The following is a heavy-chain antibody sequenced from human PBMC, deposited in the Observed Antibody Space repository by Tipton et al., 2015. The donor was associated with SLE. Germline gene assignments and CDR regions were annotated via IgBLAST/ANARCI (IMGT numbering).Heavy chain of an antibody. CDR3: ARETPDMKLGIYDAFDL. CDR1: GGSISSSNYY. J-gene: IGHJ3*01. Sequence: LRLSCTVSGGSISSSNYYWGWIRQPPGKGLEWIGSIYYSGTTYYNPSLKSRVTISVDTSKNQFSLKLSSVTAADTAVFYCARETPDMKLGIYDAFDLWGRGTKVTVSS. CDR2: IYYSGTT. V-gene: IGHV4-39*02. D-gene: IGHD3-16*01.